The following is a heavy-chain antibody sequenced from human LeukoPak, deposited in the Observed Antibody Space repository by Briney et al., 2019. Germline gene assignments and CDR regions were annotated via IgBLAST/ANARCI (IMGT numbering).Heavy chain of an antibody. CDR3: ARRDRWLFPFDY. CDR2: VYSSGST. D-gene: IGHD2-21*01. CDR1: GGSISSYY. J-gene: IGHJ4*02. Sequence: SETLSLTCTVSGGSISSYYWSWIRQPPGTGLEWIGYVYSSGSTNYNPSLKSRVSMSVDTSRNDFSLKLTSVTAADTAVYYCARRDRWLFPFDYWGQGTLVTVSS. V-gene: IGHV4-4*09.